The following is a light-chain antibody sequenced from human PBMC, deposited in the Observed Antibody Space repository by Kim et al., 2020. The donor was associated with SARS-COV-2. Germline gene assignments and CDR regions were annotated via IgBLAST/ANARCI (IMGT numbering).Light chain of an antibody. CDR3: QQRSTWPV. CDR2: DTS. Sequence: EIVLTQSPATLSLSPGERATLYCRASQSVSSHFAWYQQKPGQAPRLLIYDTSDRATGVPARFSGSGSGTDFTLTISSLEPEDFAVYYCQQRSTWPVFGGGTKVEIK. V-gene: IGKV3-11*01. J-gene: IGKJ4*01. CDR1: QSVSSH.